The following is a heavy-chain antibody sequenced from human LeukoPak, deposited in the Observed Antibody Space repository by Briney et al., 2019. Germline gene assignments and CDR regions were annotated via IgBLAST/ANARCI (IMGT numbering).Heavy chain of an antibody. Sequence: SQTLSLTCTVSGGSISSGGYYWSWIRQHPGKGLEWIGYIYYSGSTYYNPSLKSRVTISVDTSKNQFSLKLSPVTAADTAVYYCARNNGSGSYYSPSWDYWGQGTLVTVSS. J-gene: IGHJ4*02. CDR3: ARNNGSGSYYSPSWDY. CDR2: IYYSGST. CDR1: GGSISSGGYY. D-gene: IGHD3-10*01. V-gene: IGHV4-31*03.